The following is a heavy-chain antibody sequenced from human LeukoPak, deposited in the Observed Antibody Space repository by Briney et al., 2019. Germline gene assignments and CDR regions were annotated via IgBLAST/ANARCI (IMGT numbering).Heavy chain of an antibody. CDR1: GFTFSSYE. V-gene: IGHV3-48*03. Sequence: GGSLRLSCAASGFTFSSYEMNWVRQAPGKGLEWVSYISGSGSTIYYADSVKGRFTISRDDAKNSLYLQMNSLRAEDTAVYYCASRPSRRYFDWLSAARDYWGQGTLVTVSS. J-gene: IGHJ4*02. D-gene: IGHD3-9*01. CDR2: ISGSGSTI. CDR3: ASRPSRRYFDWLSAARDY.